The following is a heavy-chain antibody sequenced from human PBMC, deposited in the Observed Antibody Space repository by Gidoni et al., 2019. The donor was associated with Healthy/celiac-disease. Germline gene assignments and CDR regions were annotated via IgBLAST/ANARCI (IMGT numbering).Heavy chain of an antibody. CDR2: IDYSGST. CDR1: GGSISSYY. Sequence: QVQLQESGPGLVKPSETLSLTCPVSGGSISSYYWSWIRQPPGKGLEWIGYIDYSGSTNYNPSLKSRVTISVDTSKNQFSLKLSSVTAADTAVYYCASNVDIVATGPFRFDYWGQGTLVTVSS. D-gene: IGHD5-12*01. J-gene: IGHJ4*02. V-gene: IGHV4-59*08. CDR3: ASNVDIVATGPFRFDY.